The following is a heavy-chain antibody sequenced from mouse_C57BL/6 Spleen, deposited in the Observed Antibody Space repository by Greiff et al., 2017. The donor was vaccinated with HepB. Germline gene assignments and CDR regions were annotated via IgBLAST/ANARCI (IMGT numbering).Heavy chain of an antibody. CDR1: GFTFSSYA. CDR2: ISSGGDYI. Sequence: EVKLMESGEGLVKPGGSLKLSCAASGFTFSSYAMSWVRQTPEKRLEWVAYISSGGDYIYYADTVKGRFTISRDNARNTLYLQMSSLKSEDTAMYYCTRGVTTPFAYWGQGTLVTVSA. D-gene: IGHD2-2*01. CDR3: TRGVTTPFAY. J-gene: IGHJ3*01. V-gene: IGHV5-9-1*02.